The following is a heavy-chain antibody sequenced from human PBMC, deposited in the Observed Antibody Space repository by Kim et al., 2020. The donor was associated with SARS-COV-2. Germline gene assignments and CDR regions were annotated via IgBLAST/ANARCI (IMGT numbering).Heavy chain of an antibody. Sequence: SETLSLTCTVSGGSISSYYWSWIRQPPGKGLEWIGYIYYSGSTNYNPSLKSRVTISVDTSKNQFSLKLSSVTAADTAVYYCARETSITIFGVVTHASYFDHWGQGNLVTVSS. CDR3: ARETSITIFGVVTHASYFDH. J-gene: IGHJ4*02. V-gene: IGHV4-59*01. D-gene: IGHD3-3*01. CDR2: IYYSGST. CDR1: GGSISSYY.